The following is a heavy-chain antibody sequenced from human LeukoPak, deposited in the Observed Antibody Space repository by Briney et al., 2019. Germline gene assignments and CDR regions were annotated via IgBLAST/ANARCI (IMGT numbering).Heavy chain of an antibody. V-gene: IGHV3-33*08. CDR2: ISYSGVVK. D-gene: IGHD2-2*01. J-gene: IGHJ3*02. Sequence: GGSLRLSCTASGYTFSDYGMHWVRQAPGKGLEWLSVISYSGVVKFYADSVRGRFTISRDNGQNSLYLQINSLRVEDTAVYYCARGVVPAAFDIWGQGTMVTVSS. CDR3: ARGVVPAAFDI. CDR1: GYTFSDYG.